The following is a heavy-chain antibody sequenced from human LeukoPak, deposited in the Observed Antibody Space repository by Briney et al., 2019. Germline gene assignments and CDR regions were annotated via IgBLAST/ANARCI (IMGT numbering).Heavy chain of an antibody. Sequence: GGSLRLSCAASGFSFSNYGMDWVRQTPGRGLEWISYISGRAINKDYADSVKGRFTISRDTAKNSLYLQMNNLRVEDMALYYCAARRGAAAGTDYFDYWGQGTLVTVSS. CDR2: ISGRAINK. CDR3: AARRGAAAGTDYFDY. V-gene: IGHV3-48*04. CDR1: GFSFSNYG. J-gene: IGHJ4*02. D-gene: IGHD6-13*01.